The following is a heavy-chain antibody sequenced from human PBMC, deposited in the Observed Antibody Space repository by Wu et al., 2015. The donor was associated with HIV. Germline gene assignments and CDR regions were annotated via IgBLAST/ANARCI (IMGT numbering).Heavy chain of an antibody. CDR2: IIPIFSTA. J-gene: IGHJ3*02. CDR1: GGTFSSHA. CDR3: ARFSTEKRIVRWGAFDI. D-gene: IGHD2-15*01. V-gene: IGHV1-69*13. Sequence: QVQLVQSGAEVKKPGSSVKVSCKASGGTFSSHAISWVRQAPGQGLEWMGRIIPIFSTANYAQKFQGRVTITADESTSTAYMELSSLRSEDTAVYYCARFSTEKRIVRWGAFDIWGQGTMVTVSS.